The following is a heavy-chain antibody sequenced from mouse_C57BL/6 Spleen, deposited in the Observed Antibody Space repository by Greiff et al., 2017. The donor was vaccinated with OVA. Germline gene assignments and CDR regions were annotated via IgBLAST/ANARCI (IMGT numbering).Heavy chain of an antibody. Sequence: EVQLQQSGPELVKPGASVKISCKASGYTFTDYYMNWVKQSHGKSLEWIGDINPNNGGTRYNQKFKGKATLTVDKSYSTAYMELRSLASEDSAVYCCASIYGGDYWGQGTPLTVSS. D-gene: IGHD1-1*01. CDR3: ASIYGGDY. J-gene: IGHJ2*01. CDR1: GYTFTDYY. V-gene: IGHV1-26*01. CDR2: INPNNGGT.